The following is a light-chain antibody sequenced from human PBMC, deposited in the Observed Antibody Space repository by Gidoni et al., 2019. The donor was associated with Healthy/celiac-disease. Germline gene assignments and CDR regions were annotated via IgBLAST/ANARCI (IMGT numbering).Light chain of an antibody. J-gene: IGKJ1*01. V-gene: IGKV3-20*01. CDR1: QSVSSSY. Sequence: EIVLTPSPGTLSLPPGERATLSCRASQSVSSSYLAWYQQKPGQAPRLLIYGASSRATGIPERISGSGSGTDFTLTISRLEPEDVALYYCQQYGSSRTFGQGTKVEIK. CDR2: GAS. CDR3: QQYGSSRT.